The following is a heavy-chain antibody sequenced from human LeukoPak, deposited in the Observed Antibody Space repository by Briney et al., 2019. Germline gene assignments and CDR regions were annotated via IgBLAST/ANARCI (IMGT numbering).Heavy chain of an antibody. V-gene: IGHV3-23*01. CDR2: IRGSGVTT. CDR1: GFTFRGYG. CDR3: AKDAAANVDYPYYFDY. D-gene: IGHD4-11*01. Sequence: GGTLRLSCAASGFTFRGYGMSWVRQAPGKGLEWVSAIRGSGVTTYYADSVKGRFTISRDNSRTTLYLLMNSLRAEDTAVYHCAKDAAANVDYPYYFDYWGQGALVTVSS. J-gene: IGHJ4*02.